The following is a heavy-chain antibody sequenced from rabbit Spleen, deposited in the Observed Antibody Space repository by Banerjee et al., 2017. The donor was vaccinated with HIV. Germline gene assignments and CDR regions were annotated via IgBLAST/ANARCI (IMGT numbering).Heavy chain of an antibody. CDR2: IYGGSSGST. J-gene: IGHJ4*01. CDR1: GFSFSSSYY. CDR3: ARDKAGYGGYGDEDYYFNL. D-gene: IGHD6-1*01. V-gene: IGHV1S45*01. Sequence: QEQLVESGGGLVQPEGSLTLTCTASGFSFSSSYYMCWVRQAPGKGLEWIACIYGGSSGSTYYASWAKGRFTISKTSSTTVTLQMTSLTAADTATYFCARDKAGYGGYGDEDYYFNLWGQGTLVTVS.